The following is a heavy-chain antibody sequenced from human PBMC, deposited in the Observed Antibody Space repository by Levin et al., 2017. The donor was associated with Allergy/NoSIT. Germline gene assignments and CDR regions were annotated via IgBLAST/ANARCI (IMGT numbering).Heavy chain of an antibody. V-gene: IGHV4-59*01. CDR3: ARGVAAVGDY. J-gene: IGHJ4*02. Sequence: SETLSLTCTVSGGSISSYYWSWFRQPPGKGLEWIGYIFYSGSTNYNPSLKSRVTISVDTSKNQFSLKVSSVTAADTAVYYCARGVAAVGDYWGQGTLVTVSS. D-gene: IGHD6-13*01. CDR1: GGSISSYY. CDR2: IFYSGST.